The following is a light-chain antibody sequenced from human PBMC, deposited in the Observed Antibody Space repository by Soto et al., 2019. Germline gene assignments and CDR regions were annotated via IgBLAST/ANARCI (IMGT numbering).Light chain of an antibody. Sequence: EIVLTQSPDTLSLSPGERATLSCRASQSVSSTYLAWHQKKPGQAPRLLIYGASTRATGVPDRFSGSGSGTDFTLTISRLEPEDFAVYYCQQYGSSPWTFGQGTKVEIK. CDR2: GAS. J-gene: IGKJ1*01. CDR3: QQYGSSPWT. V-gene: IGKV3-20*01. CDR1: QSVSSTY.